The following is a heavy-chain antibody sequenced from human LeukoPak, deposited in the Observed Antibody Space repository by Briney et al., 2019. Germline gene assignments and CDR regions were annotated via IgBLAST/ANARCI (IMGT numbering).Heavy chain of an antibody. D-gene: IGHD3-10*01. CDR1: GFTFSSYW. J-gene: IGHJ1*01. V-gene: IGHV3-74*01. CDR3: LRGGGSGSYGCFQH. CDR2: IIGGGSST. Sequence: HAGGSLRLSCAASGFTFSSYWMHWVRQTPGKGLVWLSRIIGGGSSTNYAESVKGRFTISRDNAKNTVYLQMNSLRDEDTAVYYCLRGGGSGSYGCFQHWGQGTLVTVSS.